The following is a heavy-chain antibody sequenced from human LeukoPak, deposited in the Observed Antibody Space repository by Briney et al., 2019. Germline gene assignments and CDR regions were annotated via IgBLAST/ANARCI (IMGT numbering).Heavy chain of an antibody. V-gene: IGHV3-23*01. D-gene: IGHD3-22*01. Sequence: GGSLRLSCAASGFTFSSYAMSWVRQAPGKGLEWVSAISGNGGYTYYADSVKGRFTISRDNSKNTLYLQMNSLRAEDAAVYYCAKEDTMIVVAFQKSDAFDIWGQGTMVTVSS. J-gene: IGHJ3*02. CDR3: AKEDTMIVVAFQKSDAFDI. CDR2: ISGNGGYT. CDR1: GFTFSSYA.